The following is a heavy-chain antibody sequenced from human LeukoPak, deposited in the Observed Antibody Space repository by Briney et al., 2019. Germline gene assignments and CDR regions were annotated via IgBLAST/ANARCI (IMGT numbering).Heavy chain of an antibody. CDR2: IYYSGTT. CDR3: ARRSSSWKNWFDP. J-gene: IGHJ5*02. Sequence: KSSETLSLTCTVSGGSIDSNSWTWIRQPPGKGLEWIGYIYYSGTTNYNPSLKSRVTMSVDMSKNQFPLKLSSVTAADTAVYYCARRSSSWKNWFDPWGQGTLVTVSS. CDR1: GGSIDSNS. D-gene: IGHD6-13*01. V-gene: IGHV4-59*01.